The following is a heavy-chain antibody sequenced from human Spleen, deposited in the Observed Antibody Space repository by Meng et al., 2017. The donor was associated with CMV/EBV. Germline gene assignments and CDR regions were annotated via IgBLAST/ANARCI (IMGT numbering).Heavy chain of an antibody. CDR3: ARGYDWFDP. CDR2: INHSGST. D-gene: IGHD2-8*01. CDR1: GGSFSGYY. V-gene: IGHV4-34*01. Sequence: SETLSLTCAVYGGSFSGYYWSWIRQPPGKGLEWIGEINHSGSTNYNPSLKSRVTISVDTSKNHFSLKLSSVTAADTAVYYCARGYDWFDPWGQGTLVTVSS. J-gene: IGHJ5*02.